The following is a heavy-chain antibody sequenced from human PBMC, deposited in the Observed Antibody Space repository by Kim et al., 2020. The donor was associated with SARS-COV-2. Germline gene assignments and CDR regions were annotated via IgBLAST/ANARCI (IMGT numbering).Heavy chain of an antibody. Sequence: GGSLRLSCTASGFTFGDYAMSWFRQAPGKGLEWVGFIRSKAYGGTTEYAASVKGRFTISRDDSKSIAYLQMNSLKTEDTAVYYCTRDTREGVAKSWFGESPADYWGQGTLVTFSS. D-gene: IGHD3-10*01. V-gene: IGHV3-49*03. CDR3: TRDTREGVAKSWFGESPADY. CDR1: GFTFGDYA. CDR2: IRSKAYGGTT. J-gene: IGHJ4*02.